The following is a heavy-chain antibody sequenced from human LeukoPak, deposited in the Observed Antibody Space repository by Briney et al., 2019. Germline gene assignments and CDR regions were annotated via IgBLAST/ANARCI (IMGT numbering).Heavy chain of an antibody. Sequence: PSETLSLTCTVSGYSISSGYYWGWIRQPPGKGLEWIGSIYHSGSTYYNPSLKSRVTISVDTSKNQFSLKLSSVTAADTAVYCCARDRGRYYGSETTLYDYWGQGTLVTVSS. D-gene: IGHD3-10*01. J-gene: IGHJ4*02. V-gene: IGHV4-38-2*02. CDR3: ARDRGRYYGSETTLYDY. CDR2: IYHSGST. CDR1: GYSISSGYY.